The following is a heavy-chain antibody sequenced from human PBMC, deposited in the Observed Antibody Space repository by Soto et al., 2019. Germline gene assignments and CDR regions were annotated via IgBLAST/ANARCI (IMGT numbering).Heavy chain of an antibody. D-gene: IGHD3-16*02. CDR1: GDSVSSNSAA. J-gene: IGHJ6*03. CDR2: TYYRSKWYN. Sequence: SQTLSLTCAISGDSVSSNSAAWNWIRQSPSRGLEWLGRTYYRSKWYNDYAVSVKSRITINPDTSKNQFSLQLNSVTPEDTAVYYCARDKEQSYDYIWGSYRYDFLWYMDVWGKGTTVTVSS. V-gene: IGHV6-1*01. CDR3: ARDKEQSYDYIWGSYRYDFLWYMDV.